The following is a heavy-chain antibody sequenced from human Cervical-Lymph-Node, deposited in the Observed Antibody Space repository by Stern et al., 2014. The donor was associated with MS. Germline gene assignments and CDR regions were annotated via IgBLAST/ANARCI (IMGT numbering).Heavy chain of an antibody. V-gene: IGHV1-46*01. CDR2: INPSGGST. D-gene: IGHD1-26*01. CDR1: GYTFTSYY. CDR3: ASNDPRIVGATTPGY. J-gene: IGHJ4*02. Sequence: VHLVESGAEVKKPGASVKVSCKASGYTFTSYYMHWVRQAPGQGLEWMGIINPSGGSTSYAQKFQGRVTMTRDTSTSTVYMELSSLRSEDTAVYYCASNDPRIVGATTPGYWGQGTLVTVSS.